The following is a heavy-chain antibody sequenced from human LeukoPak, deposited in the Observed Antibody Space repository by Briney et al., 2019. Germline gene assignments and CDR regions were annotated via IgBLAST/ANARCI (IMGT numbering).Heavy chain of an antibody. CDR1: GFSFSAYS. J-gene: IGHJ4*02. D-gene: IGHD3-22*01. V-gene: IGHV3-23*01. CDR2: ISGSGGST. CDR3: YYYDSSGYYPQTKIDY. Sequence: PGGSLRLSCAASGFSFSAYSMNWVRQAPGEGLEWVSGISGSGGSTYYADSVKGRFTISRDNSKNSVYLQMNSLRAEDTAVYYCYYYDSSGYYPQTKIDYWGQGTLVTVSS.